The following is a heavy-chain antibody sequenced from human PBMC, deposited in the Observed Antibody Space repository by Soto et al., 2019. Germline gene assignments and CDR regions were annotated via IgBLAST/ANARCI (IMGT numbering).Heavy chain of an antibody. CDR1: GGSISVHY. CDR3: ARLSVADWFDP. J-gene: IGHJ5*02. V-gene: IGHV4-59*11. D-gene: IGHD2-15*01. Sequence: SEPLSLTCTVSGGSISVHYWSWIRHPPGKGLEWIGYRYYSGSAKYNPSLKSRVTISVDTSKNQFSLRLSSVTAADTAVYHCARLSVADWFDPWGQGIQVTVSS. CDR2: RYYSGSA.